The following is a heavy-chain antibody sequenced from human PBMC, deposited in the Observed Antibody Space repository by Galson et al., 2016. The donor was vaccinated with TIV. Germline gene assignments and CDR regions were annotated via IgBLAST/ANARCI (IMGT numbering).Heavy chain of an antibody. Sequence: SLRLSCAASGFTFSSYALTWVRQAPGKGLEWVSAISGGGGSSYYGDSVKGRFTISRDNSEKMLYLQMNSLRAEDTAVYYCAKVPSSGFSYYYGIGVWGHGTTVTVS. CDR3: AKVPSSGFSYYYGIGV. CDR2: ISGGGGSS. J-gene: IGHJ6*02. D-gene: IGHD3-22*01. V-gene: IGHV3-23*01. CDR1: GFTFSSYA.